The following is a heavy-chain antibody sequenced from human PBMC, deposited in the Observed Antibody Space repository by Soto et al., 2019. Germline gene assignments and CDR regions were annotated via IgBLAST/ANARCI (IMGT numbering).Heavy chain of an antibody. Sequence: EVQLLESGGGLVQPGGSLRLSCAASGFSFSSYAMSWVRQAPGKGLEWVSAISGTGGTTYYADSVKGRFTISRDNSENTLYLQMTSLRVEDTAVYYCAKDRGSFSGLWGQGTLVTVSS. CDR2: ISGTGGTT. CDR3: AKDRGSFSGL. D-gene: IGHD3-22*01. V-gene: IGHV3-23*01. CDR1: GFSFSSYA. J-gene: IGHJ4*02.